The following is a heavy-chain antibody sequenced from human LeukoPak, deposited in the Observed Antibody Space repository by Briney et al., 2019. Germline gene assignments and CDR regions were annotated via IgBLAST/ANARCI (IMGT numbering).Heavy chain of an antibody. V-gene: IGHV1-69*05. D-gene: IGHD3-3*01. J-gene: IGHJ5*02. Sequence: ASVKVSCKASGGTFSSYAISWARQAPGQGLEWMGGIIPIFGTANYAQKFQGRVTITTDESTSTAYMELSSLRSEDTAVYYCARDREDYDFWSGYYSWGQGTLVTVSS. CDR1: GGTFSSYA. CDR3: ARDREDYDFWSGYYS. CDR2: IIPIFGTA.